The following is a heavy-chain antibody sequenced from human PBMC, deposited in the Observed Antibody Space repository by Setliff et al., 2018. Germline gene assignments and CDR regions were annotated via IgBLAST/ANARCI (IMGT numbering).Heavy chain of an antibody. CDR3: ARAHSGSDFHDPFDI. CDR1: GYSFTSND. Sequence: GASVKVSCKASGYSFTSNDINWVRQATGQGPEWMGWLNPSSGNTGYAPKFQGGVTITRSTSLSTAYMELSGLRSEGTAIYYCARAHSGSDFHDPFDIWGQGTMVTVSS. CDR2: LNPSSGNT. V-gene: IGHV1-8*03. J-gene: IGHJ3*02. D-gene: IGHD1-26*01.